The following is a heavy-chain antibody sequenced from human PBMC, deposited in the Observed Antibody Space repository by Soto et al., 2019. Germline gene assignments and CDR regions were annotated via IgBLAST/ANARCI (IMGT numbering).Heavy chain of an antibody. D-gene: IGHD2-2*01. J-gene: IGHJ4*02. Sequence: QVQLQESGPGLVKPSGTLSLTCAVSGGYISSSNWWSWGREPPGKGLEWIGEIYHSGSTNYNPSLKSRVTISVDKSKNQFSLQLSSVTAADTALYYCARDPPLPAAMVDWGQGTLVTVSS. V-gene: IGHV4-4*02. CDR2: IYHSGST. CDR1: GGYISSSNW. CDR3: ARDPPLPAAMVD.